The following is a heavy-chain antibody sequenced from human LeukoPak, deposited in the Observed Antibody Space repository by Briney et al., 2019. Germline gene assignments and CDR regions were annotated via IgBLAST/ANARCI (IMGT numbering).Heavy chain of an antibody. CDR1: GFTFSSYG. V-gene: IGHV3-23*01. CDR3: AKEWEYRGGDCYRVRGEHAYFDY. D-gene: IGHD2-21*02. CDR2: ISGSGGST. Sequence: GGSLRLSCAAAGFTFSSYGMHWVRQAPGKWLEWGSAISGSGGSTYYADSVKGRFTISRDSSKTTLYLQLNSLRAEARAVYYCAKEWEYRGGDCYRVRGEHAYFDYWGQGTLVTVSS. J-gene: IGHJ4*02.